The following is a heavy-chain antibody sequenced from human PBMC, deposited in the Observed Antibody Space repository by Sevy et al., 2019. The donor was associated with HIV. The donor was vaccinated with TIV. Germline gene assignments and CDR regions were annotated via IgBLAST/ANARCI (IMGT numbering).Heavy chain of an antibody. J-gene: IGHJ6*02. CDR1: GFTFSYAW. CDR2: IKSKSDGGTT. D-gene: IGHD2-8*02. V-gene: IGHV3-15*01. CDR3: STDPIIVLLVTDGMDV. Sequence: GGSLRLSCAASGFTFSYAWMSWVRQAPGKGLEWVGRIKSKSDGGTTDYAAPVKGRFTISRDDSKNTLYLQMKNLKTEDTAVYYCSTDPIIVLLVTDGMDVWGQGTMVTVSS.